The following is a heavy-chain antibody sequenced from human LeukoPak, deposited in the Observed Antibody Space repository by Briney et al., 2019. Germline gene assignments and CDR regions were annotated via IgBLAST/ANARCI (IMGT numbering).Heavy chain of an antibody. V-gene: IGHV1-69*05. Sequence: ASVKVSCKASGGTFSSYAISWVRQAPGQGLEWMGGIIPIFGTANYAQKFQGRVMITTDESTSTAYMELSSLRPEDTAVYYCAVEAVPAAYDDYWGQGTLVTVSS. CDR2: IIPIFGTA. J-gene: IGHJ4*02. D-gene: IGHD2-2*01. CDR3: AVEAVPAAYDDY. CDR1: GGTFSSYA.